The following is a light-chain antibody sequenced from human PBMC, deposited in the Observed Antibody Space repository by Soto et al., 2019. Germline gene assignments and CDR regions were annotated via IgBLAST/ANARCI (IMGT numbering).Light chain of an antibody. J-gene: IGKJ1*01. CDR2: GAL. V-gene: IGKV3D-20*01. Sequence: EIVLTQSPATLSLSPGDRATLSCGASQSVSSSYLAWFQQKPGLAPRLLIYGALSRATGIPARFSGSGSGTDFTLTISRLEPEDFAMYYCQQYGSSPWTFGQGTKVEIK. CDR3: QQYGSSPWT. CDR1: QSVSSSY.